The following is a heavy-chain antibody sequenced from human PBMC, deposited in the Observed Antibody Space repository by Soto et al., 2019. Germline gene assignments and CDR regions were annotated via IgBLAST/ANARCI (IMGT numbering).Heavy chain of an antibody. J-gene: IGHJ4*02. CDR1: CGSISSYY. CDR3: AREDSTKSTDY. Sequence: PSDTLSLTCTVSCGSISSYYWSWIRQPPGKGLEWIGYIYYSGSTNYNPSLKSRVTISVDTSKNQFSLKLSSVTAADTAVYYCAREDSTKSTDYWGQGTLVTVSS. D-gene: IGHD2-8*01. CDR2: IYYSGST. V-gene: IGHV4-59*01.